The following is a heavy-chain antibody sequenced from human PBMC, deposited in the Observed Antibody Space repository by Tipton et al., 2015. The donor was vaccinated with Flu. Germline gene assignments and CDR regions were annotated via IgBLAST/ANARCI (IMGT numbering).Heavy chain of an antibody. CDR1: GGSISSGNYY. Sequence: TLSLTCTVSGGSISSGNYYWSWIRQPAGKGLEWIGRIYSSGSTNYNPSLKSRITISIDTSKNQFSLKLNSVTATDTAVYFCASQCVVYDHDPFDIWGQGTTVTVSS. J-gene: IGHJ3*02. CDR3: ASQCVVYDHDPFDI. CDR2: IYSSGST. V-gene: IGHV4-61*02. D-gene: IGHD5/OR15-5a*01.